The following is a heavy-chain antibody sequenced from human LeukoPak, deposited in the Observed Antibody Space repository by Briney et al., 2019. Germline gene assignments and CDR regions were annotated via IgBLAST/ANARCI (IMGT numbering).Heavy chain of an antibody. CDR3: ARDLWYSGSHAPPRAFDI. CDR2: ISSSGRTM. CDR1: GFIFSSYE. V-gene: IGHV3-48*03. J-gene: IGHJ3*02. D-gene: IGHD1-26*01. Sequence: PGGSLRLSCEASGFIFSSYEMNWVRQAPGKGLEWVSLISSSGRTMYYADSMKGRFTVSRDNAKNSVYLQMNSLRAEDTAVYYCARDLWYSGSHAPPRAFDIWGQGTMVTVSS.